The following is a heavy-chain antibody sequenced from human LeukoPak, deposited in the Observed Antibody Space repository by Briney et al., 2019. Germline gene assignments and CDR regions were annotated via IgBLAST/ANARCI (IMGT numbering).Heavy chain of an antibody. CDR2: INWNGGST. D-gene: IGHD6-6*01. CDR3: ARDSRPSFYYYYMDV. J-gene: IGHJ6*03. Sequence: GGSLRLSCAASGFTFDDYGMSWGRQAPGKGLEWVSGINWNGGSTGYADSVKGRFTISKDNAKNSLYLQMNSLRAEDTALYYCARDSRPSFYYYYMDVWGKGTTVTVSS. CDR1: GFTFDDYG. V-gene: IGHV3-20*04.